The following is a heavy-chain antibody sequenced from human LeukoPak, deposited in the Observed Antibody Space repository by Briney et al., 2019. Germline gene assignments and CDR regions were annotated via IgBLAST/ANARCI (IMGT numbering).Heavy chain of an antibody. V-gene: IGHV4-39*01. Sequence: SETLSLTCTVSGGSISSSSYYWGWIRQPPGKGLEWIGRIYYSGSTYYNPSLKSRVTISVDTSKNQFSLKLSSVTAADTAVYYCARIGIAAAGTLWWFDPWGQGTLVTVSS. CDR1: GGSISSSSYY. J-gene: IGHJ5*02. D-gene: IGHD6-13*01. CDR2: IYYSGST. CDR3: ARIGIAAAGTLWWFDP.